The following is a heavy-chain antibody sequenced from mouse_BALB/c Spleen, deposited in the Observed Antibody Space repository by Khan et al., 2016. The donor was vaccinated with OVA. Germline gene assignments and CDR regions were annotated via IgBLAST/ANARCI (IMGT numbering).Heavy chain of an antibody. CDR3: TRRDYYAYYWFFDV. CDR1: GYTFTEYT. J-gene: IGHJ1*01. CDR2: FNPNNGGT. Sequence: EVQLQQSGPELVKPGASVRISCKTSGYTFTEYTMHWVKQSHGKSLEWLGGFNPNNGGTSYNQKFKGKATLTVDKSSSTAYLELRSLQSEDSAVYYCTRRDYYAYYWFFDVWGAGTTVTVSS. D-gene: IGHD1-2*01. V-gene: IGHV1-18*01.